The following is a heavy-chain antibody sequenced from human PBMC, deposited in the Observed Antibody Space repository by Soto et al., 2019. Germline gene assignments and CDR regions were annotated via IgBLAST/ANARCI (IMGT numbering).Heavy chain of an antibody. CDR1: GFTFSSYA. CDR2: ISIRGGDE. J-gene: IGHJ4*02. Sequence: QVQLVASGGGVVQPGKSLRLSCAASGFTFSSYAMHWARQAPGKGLEWVTVISIRGGDEYYAESVRGRFTISRDDSKNTLYLQMDSLRVEDTAVYYCARGTIVARQQLDYWGQGTLVTVSS. CDR3: ARGTIVARQQLDY. D-gene: IGHD6-6*01. V-gene: IGHV3-30*03.